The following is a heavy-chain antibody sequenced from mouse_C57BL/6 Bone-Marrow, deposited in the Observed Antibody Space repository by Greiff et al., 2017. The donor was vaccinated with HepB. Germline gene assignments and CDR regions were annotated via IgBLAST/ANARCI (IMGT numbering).Heavy chain of an antibody. J-gene: IGHJ1*03. CDR3: ARKLIYYYGSSSRWYFDV. D-gene: IGHD1-1*01. V-gene: IGHV1-80*01. CDR2: IYPGDGDT. CDR1: GYAFSSYW. Sequence: VKLMESGAELVKPGASVKISCKASGYAFSSYWMNWVKQRPGKGLEWIGQIYPGDGDTNYNGKFKGKATLTADKSSSTAYMQLSSLTSEDSAVYFCARKLIYYYGSSSRWYFDVWGTGTTVTVSS.